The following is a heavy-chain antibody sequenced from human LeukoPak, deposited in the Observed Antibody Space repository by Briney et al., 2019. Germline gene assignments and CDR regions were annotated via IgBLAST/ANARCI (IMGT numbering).Heavy chain of an antibody. CDR1: GFTFSSYA. D-gene: IGHD6-13*01. CDR2: ISGSGGST. CDR3: ARDLWGGSSSQKNWFDP. Sequence: PGGSLRLSCAASGFTFSSYAMSWVRQAPGKGLEWVSAISGSGGSTYYADSVKGRFTISRDNSKNTLYLQMNSLRAEDTAVYYCARDLWGGSSSQKNWFDPWGQGTLVTVSS. J-gene: IGHJ5*02. V-gene: IGHV3-23*01.